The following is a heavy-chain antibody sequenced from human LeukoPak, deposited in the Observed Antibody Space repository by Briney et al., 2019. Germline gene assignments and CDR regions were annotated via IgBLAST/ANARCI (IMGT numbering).Heavy chain of an antibody. CDR2: ISGDGGST. V-gene: IGHV3-43*02. Sequence: GGSLRLSCAASGFTFDDYAMHWVREPPGKSLEWVSLISGDGGSTYYADSVKGRFTVSRDNSKNSLYLQMNSLRTEDTALYYCAKDISRNFVVVPAADYWGQGTLVTVSS. D-gene: IGHD2-2*01. J-gene: IGHJ4*02. CDR1: GFTFDDYA. CDR3: AKDISRNFVVVPAADY.